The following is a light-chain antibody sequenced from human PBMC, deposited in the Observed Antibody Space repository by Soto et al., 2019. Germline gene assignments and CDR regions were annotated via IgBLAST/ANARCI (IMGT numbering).Light chain of an antibody. CDR2: WAS. CDR1: QSVLYSSNNKNY. J-gene: IGKJ4*01. CDR3: QQYYSTPLT. V-gene: IGKV4-1*01. Sequence: DIVMTQSPDSLAVSLGERATINCKSSQSVLYSSNNKNYLAWYQQKPGQPPKLLIYWASTRESGVPDRFSGSGSGTDFTLTISSLXXXXXXVYYCQQYYSTPLTFGGGTKVEIK.